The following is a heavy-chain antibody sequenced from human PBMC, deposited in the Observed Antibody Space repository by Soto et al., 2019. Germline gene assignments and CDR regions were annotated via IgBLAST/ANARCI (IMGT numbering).Heavy chain of an antibody. CDR1: GFNFDNYG. J-gene: IGHJ4*02. V-gene: IGHV3-30*18. Sequence: GGSLRLSCQASGFNFDNYGIHWVRQAPGKGLEWVAVITYDGSFQYYADSVKGRFTISRDNSKNTLSLHLNNLKPEDTAVYHCAKDRVGGTFYTPLAFWGQGTLVTVSS. CDR2: ITYDGSFQ. D-gene: IGHD1-7*01. CDR3: AKDRVGGTFYTPLAF.